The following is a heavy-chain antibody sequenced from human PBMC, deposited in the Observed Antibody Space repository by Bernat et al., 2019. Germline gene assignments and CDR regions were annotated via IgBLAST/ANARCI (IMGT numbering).Heavy chain of an antibody. D-gene: IGHD4-23*01. V-gene: IGHV4-30-4*01. CDR2: IYYSGST. CDR1: GGSISSGDYY. J-gene: IGHJ5*02. CDR3: ARVFYGGNSDNWFDP. Sequence: QVQLQESGPGLVKPSQTLSLTCTVSGGSISSGDYYWSWIRQPPGKGLEWIGYIYYSGSTYYNPSLKSRVTISVDTSKSQFSLKLSSVTAADTAVYYGARVFYGGNSDNWFDPWGQGTLVTVSS.